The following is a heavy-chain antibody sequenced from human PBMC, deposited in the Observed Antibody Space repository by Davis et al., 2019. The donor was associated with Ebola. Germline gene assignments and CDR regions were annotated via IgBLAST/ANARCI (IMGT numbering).Heavy chain of an antibody. CDR2: IYYSGST. V-gene: IGHV4-31*03. CDR3: ARESPWQWLVKYAFDI. J-gene: IGHJ3*02. D-gene: IGHD6-19*01. Sequence: PSETLSLTCTVSGGSISSGGYYWSWIRQHPGKGLEWIGYIYYSGSTYYNPSLKSRVTISVDTSKNQFSLKLSSVTAADTAVYYCARESPWQWLVKYAFDIWGQGTMVTVSS. CDR1: GGSISSGGYY.